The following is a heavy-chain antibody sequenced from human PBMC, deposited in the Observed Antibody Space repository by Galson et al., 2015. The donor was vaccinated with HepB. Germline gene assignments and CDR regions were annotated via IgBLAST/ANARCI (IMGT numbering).Heavy chain of an antibody. D-gene: IGHD1-1*01. J-gene: IGHJ3*02. V-gene: IGHV3-21*05. Sequence: SLRLSCAASGFTFSSYSMNWVRQAPGKGLEWGSYIRSSSSYIYYADSVKGRFTISRDNAKNSLYLQMNSLRAEDTAVYYCARDHDGASDIWGQGTMVTVSS. CDR3: ARDHDGASDI. CDR1: GFTFSSYS. CDR2: IRSSSSYI.